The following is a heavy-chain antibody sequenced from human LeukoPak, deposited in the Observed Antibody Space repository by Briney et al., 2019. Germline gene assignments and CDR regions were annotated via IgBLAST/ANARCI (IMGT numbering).Heavy chain of an antibody. CDR3: ARLTTSDSSSWYWYFGL. D-gene: IGHD6-13*01. Sequence: SETLSLTCTVSGGSITTSYWSWIRQPPGKGLEWIGRIYYSGDSNYNPSLKSRATISADTSKNQFSLNLTSVTAADTAVYYCARLTTSDSSSWYWYFGLWGRGTLVTVSS. CDR1: GGSITTSY. V-gene: IGHV4-59*08. CDR2: IYYSGDS. J-gene: IGHJ2*01.